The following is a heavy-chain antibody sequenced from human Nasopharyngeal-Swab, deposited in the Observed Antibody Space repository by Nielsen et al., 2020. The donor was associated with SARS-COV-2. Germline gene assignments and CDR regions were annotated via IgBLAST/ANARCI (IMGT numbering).Heavy chain of an antibody. J-gene: IGHJ4*01. D-gene: IGHD3-22*01. Sequence: GESLKISCAASGFTFSSYWMSWVRQAPGKGLEWVANIKQDGSEKYYVDSVKGRFTISRDNAKNSLYLQMNSLRAEDTAVYYCASLTYYYDSSGLDYWGHGTLVTVSS. CDR1: GFTFSSYW. CDR2: IKQDGSEK. CDR3: ASLTYYYDSSGLDY. V-gene: IGHV3-7*01.